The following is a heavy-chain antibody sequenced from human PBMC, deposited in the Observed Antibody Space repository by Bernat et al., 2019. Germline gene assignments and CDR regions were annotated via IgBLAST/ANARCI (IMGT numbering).Heavy chain of an antibody. CDR2: ISAYNGNT. Sequence: QVQLVQSGAEVKKPGASVKVSCKASGYTFTSYGISWVRQAPGQGLEWMGWISAYNGNTNYAQKLQGRVTMTTDTSTRTAYMELRSLRSDDTAVYYCARKYRLGYYYYYGMDVWGHGTTVTVSS. J-gene: IGHJ6*02. CDR1: GYTFTSYG. D-gene: IGHD6-6*01. CDR3: ARKYRLGYYYYYGMDV. V-gene: IGHV1-18*01.